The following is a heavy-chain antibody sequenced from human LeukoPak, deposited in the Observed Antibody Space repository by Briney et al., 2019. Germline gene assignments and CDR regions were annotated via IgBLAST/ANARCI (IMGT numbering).Heavy chain of an antibody. CDR2: ISAYNGNT. J-gene: IGHJ5*02. V-gene: IGHV1-18*01. Sequence: ASVKVSCKTSGYSLTSDGISWVRQAPGQGLEWLGWISAYNGNTNYAQKLQGRVTMTTDTSTSTAYMELRSLRSDDTAVYYCARADGVVAAYNWFDPWGQGTLVTVSS. CDR1: GYSLTSDG. CDR3: ARADGVVAAYNWFDP. D-gene: IGHD2-15*01.